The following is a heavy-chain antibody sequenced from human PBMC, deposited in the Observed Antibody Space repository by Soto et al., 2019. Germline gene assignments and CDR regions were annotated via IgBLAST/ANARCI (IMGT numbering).Heavy chain of an antibody. CDR1: GGSISSYY. CDR2: INHSGSS. V-gene: IGHV4-59*12. Sequence: SETLSLTCTVSGGSISSYYWSWIRQPPGKGLQWIGQINHSGSSIYNPSLKNRVTISTMSNNKFSLELSSVTAADTAIYYCAKGPSPYSNSPPGDYWGHGTLVTVSS. D-gene: IGHD6-13*01. CDR3: AKGPSPYSNSPPGDY. J-gene: IGHJ4*01.